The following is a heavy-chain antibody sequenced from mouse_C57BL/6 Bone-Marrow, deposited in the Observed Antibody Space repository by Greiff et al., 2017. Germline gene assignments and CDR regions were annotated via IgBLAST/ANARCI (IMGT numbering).Heavy chain of an antibody. D-gene: IGHD2-2*01. CDR3: ARHEGGVWLRRGFWFAY. CDR1: GYTFTEYT. J-gene: IGHJ3*01. Sequence: VKLVESGAELVKPGASVKLSCKASGYTFTEYTIHWVKQRSGQGLEWIGWFYPGSGSIKYNEKFKDKATLTADESSSTVYMELSRLTSEDSAVYFCARHEGGVWLRRGFWFAYWGQGTLVTVSA. V-gene: IGHV1-62-2*01. CDR2: FYPGSGSI.